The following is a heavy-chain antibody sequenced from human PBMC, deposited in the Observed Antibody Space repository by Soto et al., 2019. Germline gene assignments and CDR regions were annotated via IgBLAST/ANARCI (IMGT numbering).Heavy chain of an antibody. D-gene: IGHD3-22*01. J-gene: IGHJ5*02. CDR3: VSSDYYDSSTP. Sequence: GGTLRLSCAASGFTFSSYSMNWVRQAPGKGLEWVSSISRSSSDIYYADSVKGRFTISRDNAKKSLYLQMNSLRAEDTAVYYCVSSDYYDSSTPWGQGTLVTVSS. CDR1: GFTFSSYS. V-gene: IGHV3-21*01. CDR2: ISRSSSDI.